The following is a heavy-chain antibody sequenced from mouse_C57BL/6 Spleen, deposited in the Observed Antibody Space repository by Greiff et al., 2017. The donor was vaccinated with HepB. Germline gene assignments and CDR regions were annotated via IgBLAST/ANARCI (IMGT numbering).Heavy chain of an antibody. CDR3: ARYYYGSSSFDY. CDR1: GYTFTSYG. V-gene: IGHV1-81*01. Sequence: QVQLQQSGAELARPGASVKLSCQASGYTFTSYGISWVKQRTGQGLEWIGEIYPRSGNTYYNEKFKGKATLTADKSSSTAYMELRSLTSEDSAVYFCARYYYGSSSFDYWGQGTTRTVAS. J-gene: IGHJ2*01. D-gene: IGHD1-1*01. CDR2: IYPRSGNT.